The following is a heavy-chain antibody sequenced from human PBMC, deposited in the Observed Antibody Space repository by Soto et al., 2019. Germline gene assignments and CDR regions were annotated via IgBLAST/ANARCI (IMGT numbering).Heavy chain of an antibody. D-gene: IGHD2-2*01. Sequence: SVKPSCTTSGYTFSDYGISWVRQAPGQPLEWLGWISLYSDGTNYAQKFQGRVSMTTDTSTTTAYMELRGLRSDDTAVYYWARLVPGAEALFCFCGQGSSVTVSA. V-gene: IGHV1-18*01. CDR1: GYTFSDYG. CDR2: ISLYSDGT. J-gene: IGHJ4*02. CDR3: ARLVPGAEALFCF.